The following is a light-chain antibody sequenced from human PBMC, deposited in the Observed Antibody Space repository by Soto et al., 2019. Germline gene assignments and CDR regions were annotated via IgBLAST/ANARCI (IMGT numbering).Light chain of an antibody. Sequence: EIAMTQSPATLSVSPGQRATLSSRASQNVNSNLAWYQQKPGHAPSLLMYNVSTRATGFPARFSGSGSGTEFTLTISSLQSEDSAIYYCQQYNTLNTFGQGTKLEIK. CDR3: QQYNTLNT. V-gene: IGKV3-15*01. CDR1: QNVNSN. CDR2: NVS. J-gene: IGKJ2*01.